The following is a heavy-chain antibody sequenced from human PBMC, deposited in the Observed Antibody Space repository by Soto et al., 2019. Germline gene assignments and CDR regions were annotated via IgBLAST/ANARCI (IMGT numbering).Heavy chain of an antibody. CDR3: AIWSNWNPLYYRGMDV. CDR2: IIPLHNTA. Sequence: QVQLLQSGAEVKKPGSSVKVSCKVSGGAFTNYSLNWVRHAPGQGLERLGGIIPLHNTANYSLKLLGRGSVTADISSNTVYMNLSGLTSDDTATYYCAIWSNWNPLYYRGMDVWGQGTTVTVSS. D-gene: IGHD1-20*01. V-gene: IGHV1-69*06. CDR1: GGAFTNYS. J-gene: IGHJ6*02.